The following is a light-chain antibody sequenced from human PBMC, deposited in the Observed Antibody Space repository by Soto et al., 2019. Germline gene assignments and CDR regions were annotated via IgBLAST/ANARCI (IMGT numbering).Light chain of an antibody. CDR1: QIVTNS. Sequence: EIVLTQSPATLSLSPVERATLSFRASQIVTNSLAWYQQKPGQAPRLLVYDASNRATGIPTRFSGSGSGTDFTLTISNLEPEDFAVYYCQQHISWPLTFGGGTKVDIK. CDR2: DAS. CDR3: QQHISWPLT. V-gene: IGKV3-11*01. J-gene: IGKJ4*01.